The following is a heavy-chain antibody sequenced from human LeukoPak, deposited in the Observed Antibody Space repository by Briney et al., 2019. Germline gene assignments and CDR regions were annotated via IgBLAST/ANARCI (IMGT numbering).Heavy chain of an antibody. Sequence: SETLSLTCTVSGDSISSGDYYWSWAPQHQGKGLEWIGNINYSGTTYYNPSLTSRVTISVDTSKNQFSLKLSSVTAADTAVYYCARTYCRGGTCYSWDYWGQGTLVTVSS. CDR1: GDSISSGDYY. J-gene: IGHJ4*02. D-gene: IGHD2-15*01. V-gene: IGHV4-31*03. CDR2: INYSGTT. CDR3: ARTYCRGGTCYSWDY.